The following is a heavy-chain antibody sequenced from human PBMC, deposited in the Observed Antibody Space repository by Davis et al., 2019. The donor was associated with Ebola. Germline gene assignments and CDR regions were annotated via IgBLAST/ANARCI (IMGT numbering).Heavy chain of an antibody. CDR1: GFTFTSYG. CDR3: ARDLEWFDP. D-gene: IGHD3-3*01. Sequence: GESLKISCAASGFTFTSYGISWVRQAPGQGLEWMGWMNPNSGNTGYAQKFQGRVTMTRNTSISTAYMELSSLRSEDTAVYYCARDLEWFDPWGQGTLVTVSS. CDR2: MNPNSGNT. J-gene: IGHJ5*02. V-gene: IGHV1-8*02.